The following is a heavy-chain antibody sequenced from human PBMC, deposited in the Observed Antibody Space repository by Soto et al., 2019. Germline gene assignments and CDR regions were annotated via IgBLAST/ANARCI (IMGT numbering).Heavy chain of an antibody. V-gene: IGHV1-2*02. CDR1: GYTFTVYY. D-gene: IGHD1-26*01. Sequence: VQLGQSGAGVKKPGASVNVSCKASGYTFTVYYMHWVRRAPRQGLGWMGWINPKSGGTMYPQKFQGRVTMAWDTSISTAYVALTRLRSDDTAVYYCARDLAKGGGSAGFDYWGQGTLVTVSS. CDR2: INPKSGGT. CDR3: ARDLAKGGGSAGFDY. J-gene: IGHJ4*02.